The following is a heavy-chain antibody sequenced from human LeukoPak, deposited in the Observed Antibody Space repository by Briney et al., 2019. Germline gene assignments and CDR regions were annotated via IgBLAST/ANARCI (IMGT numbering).Heavy chain of an antibody. CDR1: GFTFSRFA. D-gene: IGHD6-13*01. V-gene: IGHV3-30-3*01. CDR2: TPFDGGLQ. J-gene: IGHJ6*02. CDR3: ARDTTDTAAAGGGIDV. Sequence: GGSLRLSCVASGFTFSRFAMHWVRQTPGSGLEWVGFTPFDGGLQYYAELVMGRFTISRDNSKNTLYLQMNGLRIEDTAVYYCARDTTDTAAAGGGIDVWGQGTSVTVSS.